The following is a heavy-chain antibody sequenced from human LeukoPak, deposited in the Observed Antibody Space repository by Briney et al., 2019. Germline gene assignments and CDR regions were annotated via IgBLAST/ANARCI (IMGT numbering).Heavy chain of an antibody. CDR3: ASVLQGPIGELPQAFDI. D-gene: IGHD2-15*01. V-gene: IGHV4-59*01. CDR2: IYYSGST. J-gene: IGHJ3*02. Sequence: PSETLSLTCSVSGGSISSYYWSWIRQPPGKGLEWIGYIYYSGSTNYNPSLKSRVTISVDTSKNQFSLKLSSVTAADTAVYYCASVLQGPIGELPQAFDIWGQGTMVTVSS. CDR1: GGSISSYY.